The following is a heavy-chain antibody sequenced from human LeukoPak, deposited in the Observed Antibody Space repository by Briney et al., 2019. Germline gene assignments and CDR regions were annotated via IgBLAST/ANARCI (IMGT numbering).Heavy chain of an antibody. J-gene: IGHJ4*02. Sequence: GGSLRLSCAASEFSVGSNYMTWVRQAPGKGLEWVSLIYSGGSTYYADSVKGRFTISRDNSKNTLYLQMNSLRAEDTAVYYCARDRPLHYFDYWGQGTLVTVSS. V-gene: IGHV3-66*01. CDR1: EFSVGSNY. CDR3: ARDRPLHYFDY. CDR2: IYSGGST.